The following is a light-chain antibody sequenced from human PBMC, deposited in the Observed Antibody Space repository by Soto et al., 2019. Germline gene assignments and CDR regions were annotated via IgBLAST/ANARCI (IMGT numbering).Light chain of an antibody. J-gene: IGKJ1*01. CDR1: QGISSW. Sequence: IRMTQSPSSLSASTGDRVTITCRASQGISSWLAWYQQKPGKAPKLLIYAASSLQSGVPSRFSGSGSGTDFTLTISSLQPDDFATYYCQHYNSYSEAFGQGTKVDIK. CDR3: QHYNSYSEA. CDR2: AAS. V-gene: IGKV1D-16*01.